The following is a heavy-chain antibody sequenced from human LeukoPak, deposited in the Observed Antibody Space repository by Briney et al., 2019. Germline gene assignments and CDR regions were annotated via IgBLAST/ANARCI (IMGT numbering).Heavy chain of an antibody. J-gene: IGHJ1*01. V-gene: IGHV4-34*01. D-gene: IGHD3-22*01. Sequence: PSETLSLTCAVYGGSFSGYYWSWIRQPPGKGLEWIGEINHSGSTNYNPSLKSRVTISVDTSKNQFSLKLASVTAADTAVYYCARDHFSRGGQDYDSSGYYGRQAEYFQHWGQGTLVTVSS. CDR2: INHSGST. CDR3: ARDHFSRGGQDYDSSGYYGRQAEYFQH. CDR1: GGSFSGYY.